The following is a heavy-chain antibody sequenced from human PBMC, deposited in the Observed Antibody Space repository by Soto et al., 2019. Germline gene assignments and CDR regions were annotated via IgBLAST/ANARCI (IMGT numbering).Heavy chain of an antibody. CDR2: TRNKANSYTT. CDR3: ARGIRANNDYIWGSFLDI. J-gene: IGHJ3*02. D-gene: IGHD3-16*01. Sequence: GGSLRLSCAASGFTFSDHYMDWVRQAPGKGLEWVGRTRNKANSYTTEYAASVKGRFTISRDDSKNSLYLQMNSLKTEDTAVYYCARGIRANNDYIWGSFLDIWGQGTMVTVSS. CDR1: GFTFSDHY. V-gene: IGHV3-72*01.